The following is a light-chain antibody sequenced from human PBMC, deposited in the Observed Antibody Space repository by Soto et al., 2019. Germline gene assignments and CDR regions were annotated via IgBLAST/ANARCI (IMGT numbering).Light chain of an antibody. CDR1: SSDVGNYNY. V-gene: IGLV2-14*03. CDR3: SSYTSTSTVI. CDR2: DVS. Sequence: QSALTQPASVSGSPGQPITISCTGTSSDVGNYNYVSWYQHHPGKAPKLMIHDVSNRPSGISNRFSGSKSGNTASLTISGLQAEDEADYYCSSYTSTSTVIFGGGTKLTVL. J-gene: IGLJ2*01.